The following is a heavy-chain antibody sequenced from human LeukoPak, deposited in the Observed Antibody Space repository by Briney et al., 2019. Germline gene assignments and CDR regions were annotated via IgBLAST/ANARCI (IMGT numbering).Heavy chain of an antibody. D-gene: IGHD3-10*01. CDR2: IYYSAST. V-gene: IGHV4-39*01. CDR1: GVSISSSTYY. Sequence: PSETLSLTCTVSGVSISSSTYYWGWIRPPPGKGLEWVVSIYYSASTYYNPSLKSRVTISVDTSKNQFSLKLSSVTAADTAVYYCARHSGPPYYFDYWGQGTLVTVSS. J-gene: IGHJ4*02. CDR3: ARHSGPPYYFDY.